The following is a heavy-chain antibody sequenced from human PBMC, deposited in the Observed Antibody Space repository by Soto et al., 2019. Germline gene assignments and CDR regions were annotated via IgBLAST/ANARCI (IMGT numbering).Heavy chain of an antibody. Sequence: KPSATLSLTCTVSGASISTNHHNWAGFRQPPGKGLEWMGNIHYRGDTYFNPSLGSRLSMSVDTSKNQFSLKLTSVTAADTAVYYCARLPTGYPNWFDPWGQGTQVTVSS. D-gene: IGHD3-9*01. CDR2: IHYRGDT. CDR1: GASISTNHHN. V-gene: IGHV4-39*01. J-gene: IGHJ5*02. CDR3: ARLPTGYPNWFDP.